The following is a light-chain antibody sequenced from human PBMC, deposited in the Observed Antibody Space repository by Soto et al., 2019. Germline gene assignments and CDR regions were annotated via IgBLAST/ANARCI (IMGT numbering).Light chain of an antibody. V-gene: IGKV3-15*01. CDR2: GAS. Sequence: EIVMTQSPATLSVSPGERATLSCRASQSVSSNLAWYQQKPGQAPRILIYGASTRATGIPARFSGSGSGTEFTLTLRSLQSEEFAVYYCQQYNNWPPITFGQGTRLEIK. CDR3: QQYNNWPPIT. CDR1: QSVSSN. J-gene: IGKJ5*01.